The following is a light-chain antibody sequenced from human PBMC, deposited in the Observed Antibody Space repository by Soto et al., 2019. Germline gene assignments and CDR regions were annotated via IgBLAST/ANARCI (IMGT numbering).Light chain of an antibody. Sequence: DLQMTQSPSSLAASVGDRVTITCQASRDIRNHLNWYQQKSGKAPKLLIYDASNLQTGVPPRFSGSGSGRDFTFTISSPQPEDMATYYCQESHDVPFTFGGGTKVEIK. CDR2: DAS. CDR1: RDIRNH. J-gene: IGKJ4*01. V-gene: IGKV1-33*01. CDR3: QESHDVPFT.